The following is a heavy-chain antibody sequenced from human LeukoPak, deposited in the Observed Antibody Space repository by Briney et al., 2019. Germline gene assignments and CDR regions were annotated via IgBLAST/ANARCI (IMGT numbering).Heavy chain of an antibody. CDR2: IYYSGST. D-gene: IGHD3-10*01. J-gene: IGHJ4*02. Sequence: PSETLSLTCTVSGGSISSSSYYWGWIRQPPGKGLEWIGSIYYSGSTYYNPSLKSRVTISVDTSKNQFSLKLSSVTAADTAVYYCARYGSGSSFDYWGQGTLVTVSS. V-gene: IGHV4-39*07. CDR1: GGSISSSSYY. CDR3: ARYGSGSSFDY.